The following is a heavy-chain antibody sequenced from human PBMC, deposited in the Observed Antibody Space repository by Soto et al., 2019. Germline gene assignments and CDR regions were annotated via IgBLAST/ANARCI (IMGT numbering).Heavy chain of an antibody. D-gene: IGHD6-13*01. CDR3: AKGNTMSSSLVRGAFDI. Sequence: GESLKISCATSGFTFSSYAMSWVRQAPGKGLEWVSVISGSGGSTSFADSVKGRFTISRDNSKNTLDLQMNSLRAEDTAVYYCAKGNTMSSSLVRGAFDIWGQGTMVTVSS. CDR1: GFTFSSYA. J-gene: IGHJ3*02. V-gene: IGHV3-23*01. CDR2: ISGSGGST.